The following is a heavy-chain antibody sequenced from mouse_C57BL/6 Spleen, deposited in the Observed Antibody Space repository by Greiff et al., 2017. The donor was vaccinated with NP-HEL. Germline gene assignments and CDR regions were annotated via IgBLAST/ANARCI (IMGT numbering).Heavy chain of an antibody. D-gene: IGHD1-1*01. CDR3: ARSTVVAEDYAMDY. CDR1: GYTFTSYW. Sequence: QVQLKQPGAELVKPGASVKLSCKASGYTFTSYWMHWVKQRPGRGLEWIGRIDPNSGGTKYNEKFKSKATLTVDKPSSTAYMQLSSLTSEDSAVYYCARSTVVAEDYAMDYWGQGTSVTVSS. CDR2: IDPNSGGT. V-gene: IGHV1-72*01. J-gene: IGHJ4*01.